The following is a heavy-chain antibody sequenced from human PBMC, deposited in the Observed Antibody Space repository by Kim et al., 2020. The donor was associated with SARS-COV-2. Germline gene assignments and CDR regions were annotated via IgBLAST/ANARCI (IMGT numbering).Heavy chain of an antibody. CDR3: ARGEGYWYYGMDV. J-gene: IGHJ6*02. CDR1: GGTFSSYA. Sequence: SVKVSCKASGGTFSSYAISWVRQAPGQGLEWMGGIIPIFGTANYAQKFQGRVTINADESTSTAYMELSSLRSEDTTVYYCARGEGYWYYGMDVWGQGTTVTVSS. V-gene: IGHV1-69*13. D-gene: IGHD3-16*01. CDR2: IIPIFGTA.